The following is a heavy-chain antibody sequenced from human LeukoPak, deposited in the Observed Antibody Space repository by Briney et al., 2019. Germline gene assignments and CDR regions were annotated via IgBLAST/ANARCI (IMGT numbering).Heavy chain of an antibody. CDR2: ISSSSSYI. CDR1: GFTFSSYS. CDR3: ARGLTKELTSAFDI. J-gene: IGHJ3*02. D-gene: IGHD4/OR15-4a*01. Sequence: PGGSLRLSCAASGFTFSSYSMNWVRQAPGKGLEWVSSISSSSSYIYYADSVKGRFTISRDNAKNSLYLQMNSLRAEDTAVYYCARGLTKELTSAFDIWGQGTMVTVSS. V-gene: IGHV3-21*01.